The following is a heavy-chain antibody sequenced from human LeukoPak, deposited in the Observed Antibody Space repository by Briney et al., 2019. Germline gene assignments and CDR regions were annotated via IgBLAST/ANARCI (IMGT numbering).Heavy chain of an antibody. CDR2: ISAYNGNT. Sequence: GASVKVSCKASGYTFTSYGISWVRQAPGQGLEWMGWISAYNGNTNYAQKLQGRVTMTTDTSTSTAYTELRSLRSDDTAVYYCAGGYCSGGSCYSSDYWGQGTLVTVSS. D-gene: IGHD2-15*01. CDR3: AGGYCSGGSCYSSDY. V-gene: IGHV1-18*01. J-gene: IGHJ4*02. CDR1: GYTFTSYG.